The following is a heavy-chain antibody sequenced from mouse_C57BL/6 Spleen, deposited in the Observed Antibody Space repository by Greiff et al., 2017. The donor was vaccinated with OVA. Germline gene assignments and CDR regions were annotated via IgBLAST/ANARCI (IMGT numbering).Heavy chain of an antibody. D-gene: IGHD1-1*01. J-gene: IGHJ2*01. CDR3: TRSIYGSYFDY. CDR1: GYTFTDYE. CDR2: IDPETGGT. V-gene: IGHV1-15*01. Sequence: VQLKESGAELVRPGASVTLSCKASGYTFTDYEMHWVKQTPVHGLEWIGAIDPETGGTAYNQKFKGKAILTADKSSSTAYMELRSLTSEDSAVYYCTRSIYGSYFDYWGQGTTLTVSS.